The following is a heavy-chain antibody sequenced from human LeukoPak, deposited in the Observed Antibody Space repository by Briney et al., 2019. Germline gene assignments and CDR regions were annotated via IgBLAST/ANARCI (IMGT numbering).Heavy chain of an antibody. J-gene: IGHJ4*02. D-gene: IGHD2-15*01. CDR1: GDSITNYF. V-gene: IGHV4-59*01. CDR2: IYYTGNT. Sequence: SETLSLTCTVSGDSITNYFWSWIPQPPGKGLEWFGYIYYTGNTNYKPSLKSRVPISGDTSTNQLSLRLRSVTAADTAVYYCARGRVAYSAYYFDYWGRGTLVTVSS. CDR3: ARGRVAYSAYYFDY.